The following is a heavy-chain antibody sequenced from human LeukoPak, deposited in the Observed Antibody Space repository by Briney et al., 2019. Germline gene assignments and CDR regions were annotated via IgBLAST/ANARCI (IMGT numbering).Heavy chain of an antibody. V-gene: IGHV1-2*02. J-gene: IGHJ4*02. CDR3: ARAQYCSSTRCYTLDY. CDR2: INPNSGGT. CDR1: GYTFTGYY. Sequence: ASVKVSCKASGYTFTGYYVHWVRQAPGQGLDWMGWINPNSGGTSYAQKFQGRVTMTGDTSISTAYVELSRLRSDDTALYFCARAQYCSSTRCYTLDYWGQGTPVTVSS. D-gene: IGHD2-2*02.